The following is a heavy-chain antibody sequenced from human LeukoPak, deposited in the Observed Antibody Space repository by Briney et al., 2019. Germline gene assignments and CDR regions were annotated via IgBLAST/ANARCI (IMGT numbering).Heavy chain of an antibody. CDR1: GYTFTSFG. J-gene: IGHJ4*02. D-gene: IGHD1-14*01. Sequence: GASVKVSCKASGYTFTSFGINWVRQAPGQGLEWMGWISAYNGSTNYAQKFQGRVTMTTDTSTSTAYMELRSLRSDDTAVYYCARDMTGGIWARATSFDHWGQGTLVTVSS. CDR3: ARDMTGGIWARATSFDH. V-gene: IGHV1-18*01. CDR2: ISAYNGST.